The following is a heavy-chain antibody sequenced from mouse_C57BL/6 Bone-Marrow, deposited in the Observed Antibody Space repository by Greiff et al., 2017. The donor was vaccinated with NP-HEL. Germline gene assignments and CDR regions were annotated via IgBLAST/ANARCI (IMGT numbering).Heavy chain of an antibody. D-gene: IGHD2-3*01. V-gene: IGHV1-5*01. CDR1: GYTFTSYW. CDR3: TRRGGYYLAWFAY. CDR2: IYPGNSYT. J-gene: IGHJ3*01. Sequence: EVQLQQSGTVLARPGASVKMSCKTSGYTFTSYWMHWVKQRPGQGLEWIGAIYPGNSYTSYNQKFKGKAKLTAVTSASTAYMESSSLTNEDSAVDYCTRRGGYYLAWFAYWGQGTLVTVSA.